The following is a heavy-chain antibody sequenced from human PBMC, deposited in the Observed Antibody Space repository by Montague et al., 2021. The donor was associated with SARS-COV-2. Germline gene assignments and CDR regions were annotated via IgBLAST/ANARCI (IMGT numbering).Heavy chain of an antibody. V-gene: IGHV3-30-3*01. CDR2: ISYDGSNK. CDR1: GFTFSSYS. J-gene: IGHJ4*02. Sequence: SLRLSCAASGFTFSSYSMHWVRQAPGKGLEWVAVISYDGSNKYYADSVKGRFTISRDNSKNTLYLQMNSLRAEDTAVYYCARDLYGGLSYFDYWGQGTLVTVSS. D-gene: IGHD4-23*01. CDR3: ARDLYGGLSYFDY.